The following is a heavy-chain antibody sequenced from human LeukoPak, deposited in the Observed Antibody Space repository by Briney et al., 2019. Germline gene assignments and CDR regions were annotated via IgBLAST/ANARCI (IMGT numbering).Heavy chain of an antibody. D-gene: IGHD2-2*01. J-gene: IGHJ4*02. CDR1: GYSISNGYY. CDR3: ARDGGYCSSTSCLGVDY. CDR2: ISHSGST. V-gene: IGHV4-38-2*02. Sequence: SETLSLTCTVSGYSISNGYYWGWIGQPPGKGLEWIGSISHSGSTYYNPSLKSRVTISVDTSKNQFSLKLTSVTAADTAVYYCARDGGYCSSTSCLGVDYWGQGTLVTVSS.